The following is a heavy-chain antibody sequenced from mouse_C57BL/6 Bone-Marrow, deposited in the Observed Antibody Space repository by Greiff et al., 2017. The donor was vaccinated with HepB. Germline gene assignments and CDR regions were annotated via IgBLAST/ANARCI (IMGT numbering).Heavy chain of an antibody. D-gene: IGHD1-1*01. Sequence: DVMLVESEGGLVQPGSSIKLSCTASGFTFSDYYMAWVRQVPEKGLEWVANINYDGSSTYYLDSLKSRFIISRDNAKNILYLQMSSLKSEDTATYYCARDDGSNYWYFDVWGTGTTVTVSS. J-gene: IGHJ1*03. CDR1: GFTFSDYY. V-gene: IGHV5-16*01. CDR2: INYDGSST. CDR3: ARDDGSNYWYFDV.